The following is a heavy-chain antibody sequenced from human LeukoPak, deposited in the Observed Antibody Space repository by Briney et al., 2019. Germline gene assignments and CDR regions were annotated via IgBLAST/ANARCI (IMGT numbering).Heavy chain of an antibody. CDR1: GSTFSSYA. V-gene: IGHV3-23*01. Sequence: VGSLRLSSAASGSTFSSYAMSWVRQAPGKGLEWVSAISGSGGSTYYADSVKGRFTISRDNSKNTLYLQMNSLRAEDTAVYYFAKESSVDTAMAKPSHYYYGMDVWGQGTTVTVSS. J-gene: IGHJ6*02. CDR3: AKESSVDTAMAKPSHYYYGMDV. CDR2: ISGSGGST. D-gene: IGHD5-18*01.